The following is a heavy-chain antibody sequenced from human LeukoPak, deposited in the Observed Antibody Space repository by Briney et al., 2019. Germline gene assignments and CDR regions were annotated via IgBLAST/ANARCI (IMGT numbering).Heavy chain of an antibody. CDR1: GYTFTSYG. CDR3: AREVRRSIAVARDIDY. CDR2: ISAYNGNT. Sequence: ASVKDSCKASGYTFTSYGISWVRQAPGQELGWMGWISAYNGNTNYAQKLQGRLTMTTDTSTSTAYMELRSLRSDDTAVYYCAREVRRSIAVARDIDYWGQGTLVTVSS. V-gene: IGHV1-18*01. D-gene: IGHD6-19*01. J-gene: IGHJ4*02.